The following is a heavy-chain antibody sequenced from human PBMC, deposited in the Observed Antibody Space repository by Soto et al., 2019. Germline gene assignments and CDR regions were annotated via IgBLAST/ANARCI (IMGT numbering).Heavy chain of an antibody. CDR1: GGTFSSYT. J-gene: IGHJ4*02. CDR3: ARDHGDYVDY. V-gene: IGHV1-69*04. Sequence: SVKVSCKASGGTFSSYTISWVRQAPGQGLEWKGKIIPILGIANYAQKFQGRVTITADKSTSTAYMELSSLRSEDTAVYYCARDHGDYVDYWGQGTLVTVSS. CDR2: IIPILGIA. D-gene: IGHD4-17*01.